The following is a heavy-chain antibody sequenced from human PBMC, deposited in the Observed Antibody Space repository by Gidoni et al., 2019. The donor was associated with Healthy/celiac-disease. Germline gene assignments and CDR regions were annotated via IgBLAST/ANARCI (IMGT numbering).Heavy chain of an antibody. CDR1: GGSISSYY. Sequence: QVQLQESGPGLVKPSETLSLTCTVSGGSISSYYWSWIRQPPGKGLEWIGYIYYSGSTNYNPSLKSRVTISVDTSKNQFSLKLSSVTAADTAVYYCARPGGRGALGAFDIWGQGTMVTVSS. CDR2: IYYSGST. CDR3: ARPGGRGALGAFDI. D-gene: IGHD2-8*02. V-gene: IGHV4-59*08. J-gene: IGHJ3*02.